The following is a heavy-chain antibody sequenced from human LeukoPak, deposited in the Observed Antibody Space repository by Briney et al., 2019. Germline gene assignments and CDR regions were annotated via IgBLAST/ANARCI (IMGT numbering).Heavy chain of an antibody. D-gene: IGHD1-14*01. V-gene: IGHV3-74*01. CDR2: INSDGSYT. CDR1: GFTFSSYW. CDR3: ARDIDTTTGCMDV. Sequence: GGSLRLSCAASGFTFSSYWMHWVRQAPGKGLVWVSRINSDGSYTSNADSVKGRFTISRDNAKNTLYLQMNSLRAEDTAVYYCARDIDTTTGCMDVWGQGTTVTVSS. J-gene: IGHJ6*02.